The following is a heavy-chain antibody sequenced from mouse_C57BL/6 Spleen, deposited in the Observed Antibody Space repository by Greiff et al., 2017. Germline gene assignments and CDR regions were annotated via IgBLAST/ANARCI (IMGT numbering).Heavy chain of an antibody. D-gene: IGHD3-1*01. V-gene: IGHV10-1*01. J-gene: IGHJ2*01. CDR3: VRGYDY. CDR1: GFRFNTYA. CDR2: IRSKSNNYAT. Sequence: EVKLVESGGGLVQPKGSLKLSCAASGFRFNTYAMTWVRQAPGKGLEWVARIRSKSNNYATYYADSVKERLTISRDDSESMLYLQMNNLKTEDTAMYYCVRGYDYWGQGTTLTVSS.